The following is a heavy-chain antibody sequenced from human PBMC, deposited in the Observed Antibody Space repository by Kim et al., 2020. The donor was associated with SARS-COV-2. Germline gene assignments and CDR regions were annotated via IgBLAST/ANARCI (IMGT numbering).Heavy chain of an antibody. V-gene: IGHV3-23*01. Sequence: GGSLRLSCVASGFTFSTSPMGWVRQAPGEGLEWVSRISWDGTRTYYADSVKGRVTMSSDKSKNTVYLHMNNRRVEDTAVYYCAKGVTNSGFDYWGQGA. CDR2: ISWDGTRT. CDR3: AKGVTNSGFDY. CDR1: GFTFSTSP. J-gene: IGHJ4*02. D-gene: IGHD4-17*01.